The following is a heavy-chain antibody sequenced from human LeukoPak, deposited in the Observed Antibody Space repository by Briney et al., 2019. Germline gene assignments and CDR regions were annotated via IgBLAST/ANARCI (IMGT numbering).Heavy chain of an antibody. CDR3: AREDVDTAMVYVYYFDY. V-gene: IGHV1-8*01. CDR1: GYTFTSYD. J-gene: IGHJ4*02. Sequence: ASVKVSCKASGYTFTSYDINWVRQATGQGLEWMGWMNPNSGNTGYAQKFQGRVTMTRNTSISTAYMELSSLRSEDTAVYYCAREDVDTAMVYVYYFDYWGQGTLVTVSS. D-gene: IGHD5-18*01. CDR2: MNPNSGNT.